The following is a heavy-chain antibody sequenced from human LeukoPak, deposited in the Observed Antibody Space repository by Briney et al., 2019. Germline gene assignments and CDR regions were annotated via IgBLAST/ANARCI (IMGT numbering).Heavy chain of an antibody. CDR3: ARGRGRRGSDAFDI. J-gene: IGHJ3*02. CDR1: GFTFNAYP. Sequence: GKSLRLSCAASGFTFNAYPIHRVRQAPGKGLEWVAVISYDGKNKYYADSVKGRFTISRDNSKNTLYLQMNNLRTEDTAVYYCARGRGRRGSDAFDIWGQGTMVTVSS. V-gene: IGHV3-30*04. D-gene: IGHD1-26*01. CDR2: ISYDGKNK.